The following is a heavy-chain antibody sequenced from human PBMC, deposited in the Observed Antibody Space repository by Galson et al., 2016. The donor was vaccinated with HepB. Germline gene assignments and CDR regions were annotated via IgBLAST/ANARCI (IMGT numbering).Heavy chain of an antibody. CDR1: GFSFRIFT. CDR3: ARSPASVTAYFDY. Sequence: SLRLSCAASGFSFRIFTMGWVRQAPGKGLEWVSTISKSGNKTYYSESLKGRFTVSRDNSENMVFLQLDSLTAEDTAVYYCARSPASVTAYFDYWGPGALGTVSS. J-gene: IGHJ4*02. V-gene: IGHV3-23*05. CDR2: ISKSGNKT.